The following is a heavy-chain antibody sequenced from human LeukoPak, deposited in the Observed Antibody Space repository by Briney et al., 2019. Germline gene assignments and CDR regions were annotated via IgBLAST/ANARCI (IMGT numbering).Heavy chain of an antibody. V-gene: IGHV3-21*01. Sequence: GGSLRLSCAASGFTCSSYSMNWVRQAPGKGLEWVSSISGSSSYIYYADSVKGRFTISRHNAKNSLYLQMSSLRVEDTAVYYCAKVAKYYYGSETYYFFEHWGQGTPVTASS. J-gene: IGHJ4*02. CDR3: AKVAKYYYGSETYYFFEH. CDR2: ISGSSSYI. CDR1: GFTCSSYS. D-gene: IGHD3-10*01.